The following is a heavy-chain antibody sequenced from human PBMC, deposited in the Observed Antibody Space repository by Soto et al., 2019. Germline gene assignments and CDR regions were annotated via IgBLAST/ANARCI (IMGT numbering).Heavy chain of an antibody. CDR2: IIPIVGTA. CDR3: AREEYSGTRGTFDY. J-gene: IGHJ4*02. V-gene: IGHV1-69*01. Sequence: QVQLVQSGAEVKNPGSSVKVSCKASGGTFSSYAISWVRQAPGQGLEWMGGIIPIVGTANYAQKFQGRVTITAAESTSTAYMELSSLRSEDTVVYYGAREEYSGTRGTFDYWGQGTLVTVSS. D-gene: IGHD1-26*01. CDR1: GGTFSSYA.